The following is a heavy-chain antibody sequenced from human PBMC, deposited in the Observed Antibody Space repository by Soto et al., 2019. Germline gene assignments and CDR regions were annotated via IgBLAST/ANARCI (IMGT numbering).Heavy chain of an antibody. D-gene: IGHD6-13*01. CDR1: GYSFTSYL. CDR2: IDPSDSYT. CDR3: ATTHYLTIAAAGTEVYYYGMYV. Sequence: PGESLKISCKGSGYSFTSYLISWVRQMPGKGLEWMGRIDPSDSYTNYSPSFQGHVTISADKSISTAYLQWSSLKASDTAMYYCATTHYLTIAAAGTEVYYYGMYVWGQGTTVTVSS. J-gene: IGHJ6*02. V-gene: IGHV5-10-1*01.